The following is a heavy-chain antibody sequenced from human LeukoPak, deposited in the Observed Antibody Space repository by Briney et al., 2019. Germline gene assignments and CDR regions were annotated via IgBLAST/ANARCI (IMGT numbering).Heavy chain of an antibody. CDR2: ISSDGDST. CDR1: GFTFGDYA. CDR3: AKDRLLEASVDY. D-gene: IGHD3-10*01. J-gene: IGHJ4*02. Sequence: PGGSLRLSCAASGFTFGDYAMHWVRQAPGKGLEFVSDISSDGDSTFYANSVKGRFSISRDNAKNTLYLQMNSLRAEDTAVYYCAKDRLLEASVDYWGQGPLVTVSS. V-gene: IGHV3-64*01.